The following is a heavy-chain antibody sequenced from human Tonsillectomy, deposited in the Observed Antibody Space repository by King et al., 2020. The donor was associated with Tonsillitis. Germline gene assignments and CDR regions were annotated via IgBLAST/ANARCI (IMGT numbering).Heavy chain of an antibody. V-gene: IGHV3-7*03. D-gene: IGHD1-26*01. CDR2: INQDGSEK. CDR1: GFTFRSYW. J-gene: IGHJ6*03. CDR3: ARVAGSHSNYMGV. Sequence: VQLVESGGGLVQPGGSLRLSCEGSGFTFRSYWMSWVRQAPGKGLEWVGNINQDGSEKYYVGSVKGRFTISRENAKDSLYLQMNSLRAEDTAVYYCARVAGSHSNYMGVWGKGTTVTVSS.